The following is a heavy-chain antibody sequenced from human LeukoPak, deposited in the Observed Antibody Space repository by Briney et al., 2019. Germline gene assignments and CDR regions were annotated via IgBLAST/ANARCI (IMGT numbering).Heavy chain of an antibody. CDR1: GFTFYDLA. D-gene: IGHD3-22*01. V-gene: IGHV3-9*01. CDR2: ICWSSHII. CDR3: AKDSNFKDYSDSSGYWYYFDY. Sequence: GGSLTLSCAVSGFTFYDLAMHWLRQAPGKGLEGVSGICWSSHIIGYADSVKGRFTISRDNAKSSLYLQMNSLRAEDTALYYCAKDSNFKDYSDSSGYWYYFDYWGQGTLVTVSS. J-gene: IGHJ4*02.